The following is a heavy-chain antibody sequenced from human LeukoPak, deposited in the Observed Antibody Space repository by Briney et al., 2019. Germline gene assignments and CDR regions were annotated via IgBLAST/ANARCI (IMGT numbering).Heavy chain of an antibody. D-gene: IGHD2-15*01. CDR1: GHSDSTYSAS. V-gene: IGHV6-1*01. CDR2: TYYRSKWYN. CDR3: ARDVGRYLDS. Sequence: SQTLSLTCAISGHSDSTYSASWKSIRQSPSRVLEWLGRTYYRSKWYNDYAVSVKSRITINPDTSKNQFSLQLNSVTPEDTAVYYCARDVGRYLDSWGLGTLVTVSS. J-gene: IGHJ4*02.